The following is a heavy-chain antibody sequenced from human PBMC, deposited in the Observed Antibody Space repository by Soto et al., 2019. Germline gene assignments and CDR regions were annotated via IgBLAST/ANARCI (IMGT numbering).Heavy chain of an antibody. Sequence: HPGGSLRLSCAASGFTVSTYGMHWVRQAPGKGLEWVAFISNDGSNKYYADSVKGRFTISRDNSEDTLYLQMNSLRVEDTAVYYSAKATYYHDSSGYYIFDYWGQGTLVTVSS. J-gene: IGHJ4*02. V-gene: IGHV3-30*18. D-gene: IGHD3-22*01. CDR1: GFTVSTYG. CDR3: AKATYYHDSSGYYIFDY. CDR2: ISNDGSNK.